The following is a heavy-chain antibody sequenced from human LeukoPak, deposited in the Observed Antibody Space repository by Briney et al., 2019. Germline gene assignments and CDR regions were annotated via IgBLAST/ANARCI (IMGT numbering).Heavy chain of an antibody. CDR1: GGSISSTSYY. V-gene: IGHV4-30-4*08. D-gene: IGHD6-19*01. J-gene: IGHJ3*02. CDR2: IYYSGST. CDR3: ARDPSSGGNAFDI. Sequence: KPSETLSLTCAVSGGSISSTSYYWGWIRQPPGKGLEWIGYIYYSGSTYYNPSLKSRVTISVDTSKNQFSLKLSSVTAADTAVYYCARDPSSGGNAFDIWGQGTMVTVSS.